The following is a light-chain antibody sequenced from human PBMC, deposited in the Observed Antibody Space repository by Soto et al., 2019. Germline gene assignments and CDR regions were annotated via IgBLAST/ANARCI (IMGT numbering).Light chain of an antibody. Sequence: DIQMTQSPSSLSASVGDRVTITCQARQDISNYLNWYQQKPGKAPKLLIYDVSNLETGVPSRFRGSASGPDFTFTISGLQAEDTATYYCQQYDNLPLTFGEGTKVEIK. CDR2: DVS. CDR1: QDISNY. J-gene: IGKJ4*01. CDR3: QQYDNLPLT. V-gene: IGKV1-33*01.